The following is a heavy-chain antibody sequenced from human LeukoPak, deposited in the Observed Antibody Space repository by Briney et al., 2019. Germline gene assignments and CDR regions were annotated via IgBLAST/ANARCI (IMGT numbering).Heavy chain of an antibody. CDR3: ARGHSTSGFDI. V-gene: IGHV4-34*01. D-gene: IGHD2-2*01. CDR2: IHHSGIT. CDR1: DGSFSGFY. Sequence: SEILSLTCSVSDGSFSGFYCSWIRQVPGKGLEWLGEIHHSGITNYNPSLRSRLTLSEDTPNTQFSLKLTSVTAADTALYFCARGHSTSGFDIWGRGTQVTVSS. J-gene: IGHJ4*02.